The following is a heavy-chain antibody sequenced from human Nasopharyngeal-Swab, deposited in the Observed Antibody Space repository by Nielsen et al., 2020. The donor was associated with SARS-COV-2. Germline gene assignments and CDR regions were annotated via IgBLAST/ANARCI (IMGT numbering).Heavy chain of an antibody. V-gene: IGHV4-59*02. CDR1: GCSVSSYY. CDR2: IYYSGST. D-gene: IGHD2-15*01. Sequence: SETLSLTCTVSGCSVSSYYWRWIRQPPEKGLEWIGYIYYSGSTNYNPSLKSRVTISVDTSKNQFSLKLSSVTVADTAVYYCASGYRGKTCSGGSCYSVDYWGQGTLVTVSS. CDR3: ASGYRGKTCSGGSCYSVDY. J-gene: IGHJ4*02.